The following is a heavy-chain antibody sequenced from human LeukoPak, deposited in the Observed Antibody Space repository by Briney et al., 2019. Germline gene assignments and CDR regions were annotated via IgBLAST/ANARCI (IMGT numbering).Heavy chain of an antibody. Sequence: ASVKVCCKGFGFTFTDYYMHWVRLAPGQGLGWVGLINPGSGGTNYAQKFQGRVTMTRDTSISTVYMELSRLRSDDTALYYCAREPLVGATNFDYWGQGTLVTVSS. CDR1: GFTFTDYY. V-gene: IGHV1-2*02. CDR3: AREPLVGATNFDY. J-gene: IGHJ4*02. CDR2: INPGSGGT. D-gene: IGHD1-26*01.